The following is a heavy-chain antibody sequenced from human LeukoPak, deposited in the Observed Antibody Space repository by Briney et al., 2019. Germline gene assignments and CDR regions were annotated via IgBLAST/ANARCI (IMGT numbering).Heavy chain of an antibody. CDR2: IKSDGSST. CDR1: GFTFRSYW. J-gene: IGHJ5*02. Sequence: GGSLRLSCAASGFTFRSYWMHWVRQAPGKGLVWVSRIKSDGSSTSYADSVRGRFTISRDNAKNTLYLQMNSLRAEDTAVYYCAKYMSSGSWGQGTLVTVSS. CDR3: AKYMSSGS. V-gene: IGHV3-74*01. D-gene: IGHD6-19*01.